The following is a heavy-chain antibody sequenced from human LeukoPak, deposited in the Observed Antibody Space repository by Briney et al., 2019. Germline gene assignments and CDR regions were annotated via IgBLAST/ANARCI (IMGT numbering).Heavy chain of an antibody. V-gene: IGHV1-2*02. D-gene: IGHD3-22*01. Sequence: ASVKVSCKASGYTFTGYYMYWVRQAPGQGLEWMGWINPNSGGTKYAQNFQDRVTMTRDTSISTAYMELSRLRSDDTAAYYCASGNNYDSSAYFYSDYWGQGTLVTVSS. CDR3: ASGNNYDSSAYFYSDY. CDR2: INPNSGGT. J-gene: IGHJ4*02. CDR1: GYTFTGYY.